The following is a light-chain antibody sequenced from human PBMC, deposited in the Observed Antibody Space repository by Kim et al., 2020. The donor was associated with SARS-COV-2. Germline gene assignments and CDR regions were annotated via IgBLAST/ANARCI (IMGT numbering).Light chain of an antibody. V-gene: IGLV4-69*01. CDR1: SGHSSYA. J-gene: IGLJ3*02. CDR2: LNSDGSH. CDR3: QTWGTGIHGV. Sequence: VKLTCTLSSGHSSYAIAWHQQQPEKGPRYLMKLNSDGSHSKGDGIPDRFSGSSSGAERYLTISSLQSEDEADYYCQTWGTGIHGVFGGGTKLTVL.